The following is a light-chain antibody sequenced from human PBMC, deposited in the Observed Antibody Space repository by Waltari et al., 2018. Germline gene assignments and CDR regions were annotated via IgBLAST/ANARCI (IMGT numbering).Light chain of an antibody. J-gene: IGKJ1*01. CDR1: QGISIY. CDR2: AAS. CDR3: QKYDNALRT. V-gene: IGKV1-27*01. Sequence: DIQMTQSPSPLSASVGDRVTISCRASQGISIYLAWYQQKPGKVPKLLIYAASTLQSGVPVRFSGSGSGTDFTLTISSLQPEDVATYYCQKYDNALRTFGQGTKVEV.